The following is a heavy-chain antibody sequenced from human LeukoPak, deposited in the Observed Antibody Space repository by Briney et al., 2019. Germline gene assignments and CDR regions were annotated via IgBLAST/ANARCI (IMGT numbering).Heavy chain of an antibody. CDR2: IYYSEST. D-gene: IGHD6-19*01. CDR3: ARHKREIAVAGLNAFDI. CDR1: GGSISSSSYY. V-gene: IGHV4-39*01. J-gene: IGHJ3*02. Sequence: SETLSLTCTVSGGSISSSSYYWGWIRQPPGEGLEWIGSIYYSESTYYNPSLKSRVTISVDTSKNQFSLKLSSVTAADTAVYYCARHKREIAVAGLNAFDIWGQGTMVTVSS.